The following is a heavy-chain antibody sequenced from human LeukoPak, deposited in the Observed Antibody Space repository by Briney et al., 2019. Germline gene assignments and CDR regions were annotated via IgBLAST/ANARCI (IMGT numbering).Heavy chain of an antibody. CDR1: GFTFSNAW. V-gene: IGHV3-30*18. J-gene: IGHJ4*02. CDR2: ISYDGSNK. Sequence: GGSLRLSCAASGFTFSNAWMSWVRQAPGKGLEWVAVISYDGSNKYYADSVKGRFTISRDNSKNTQYLQMNSLRAEDTAVYYCAKVASGYDYVYYFDYWGQGTLVTVSS. CDR3: AKVASGYDYVYYFDY. D-gene: IGHD5-12*01.